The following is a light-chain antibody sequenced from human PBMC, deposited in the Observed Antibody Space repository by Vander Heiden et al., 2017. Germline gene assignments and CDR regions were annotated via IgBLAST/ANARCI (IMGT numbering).Light chain of an antibody. V-gene: IGLV5-45*03. Sequence: QAVLTQPSSLSATPGASASLTSTLRSDINVSIYRIYWYRHKPGSPPQYLLRYKSDTDTQQGSGVPGRFSGSKDASANAGILLISGLQSDDAADYFCIIWYSSAYVFGTGTRVTVL. CDR1: SDINVSIYR. CDR2: YKSDTDT. J-gene: IGLJ1*01. CDR3: IIWYSSAYV.